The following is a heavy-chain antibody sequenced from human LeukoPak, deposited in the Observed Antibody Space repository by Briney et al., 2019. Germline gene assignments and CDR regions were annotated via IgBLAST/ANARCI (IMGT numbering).Heavy chain of an antibody. CDR2: ISSSGSTI. CDR3: ARVSPRYGSGSYYAQYYFDY. J-gene: IGHJ4*02. V-gene: IGHV3-11*04. D-gene: IGHD3-10*01. CDR1: GFAFSSYA. Sequence: PGGSLRLSCAASGFAFSSYAMSWIRQAPGKGLEWVSYISSSGSTIYYADSVKGRFTISRDNAKNSLYLQMNSLRAEDTAVYYCARVSPRYGSGSYYAQYYFDYWGQGTLVTVSP.